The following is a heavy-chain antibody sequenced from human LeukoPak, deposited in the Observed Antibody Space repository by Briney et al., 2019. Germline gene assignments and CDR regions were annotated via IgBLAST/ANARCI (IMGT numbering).Heavy chain of an antibody. CDR3: ARELGLDYYDGSGSNWFDP. D-gene: IGHD3-22*01. V-gene: IGHV1-69*05. J-gene: IGHJ5*02. CDR1: GGTFSSYA. Sequence: ASVKVSCKASGGTFSSYAISWVRQAPGQGLEWMGGIIPIFGTANYAQKFQGRVTITTDESTSTAYMELSSLRSEDTAVYYCARELGLDYYDGSGSNWFDPWGQGTLVTVSS. CDR2: IIPIFGTA.